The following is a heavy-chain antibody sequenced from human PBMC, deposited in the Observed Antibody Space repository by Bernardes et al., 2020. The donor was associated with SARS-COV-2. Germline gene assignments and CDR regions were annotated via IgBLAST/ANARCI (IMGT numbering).Heavy chain of an antibody. V-gene: IGHV1-24*01. CDR1: GYTLTELS. CDR3: ATGEVLRSSNWFDP. D-gene: IGHD3-3*01. CDR2: FDPEDGET. J-gene: IGHJ5*02. Sequence: ASVKVSCKVSGYTLTELSMHWVRQAPGKGLEWMGGFDPEDGETIYAQKFQGRVTMTEDTSTDTAYMELSSLRSEDTAVYYCATGEVLRSSNWFDPWGQGTLVTVSS.